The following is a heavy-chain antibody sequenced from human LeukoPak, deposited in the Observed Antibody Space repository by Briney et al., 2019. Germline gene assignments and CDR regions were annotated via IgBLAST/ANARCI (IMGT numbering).Heavy chain of an antibody. CDR3: ARVYVPKTYYDILTGSDYYYYGMDV. CDR2: IIPIFGTA. D-gene: IGHD3-9*01. CDR1: GGTFSSYA. Sequence: SVTVSCTASGGTFSSYAISWVRQAPGQGLEWMGGIIPIFGTANYAQKFQGRVTITADESTSTAYMELSSLRSEDTAVYYCARVYVPKTYYDILTGSDYYYYGMDVWGQGTTVTVSS. J-gene: IGHJ6*02. V-gene: IGHV1-69*01.